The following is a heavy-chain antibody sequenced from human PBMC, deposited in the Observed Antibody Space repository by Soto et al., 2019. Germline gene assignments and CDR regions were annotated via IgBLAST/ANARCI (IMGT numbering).Heavy chain of an antibody. J-gene: IGHJ4*02. CDR2: ISAYNGNT. CDR1: GYTFTSYG. V-gene: IGHV1-18*01. Sequence: ASVKVSCKASGYTFTSYGISWVRQAPGQGLEWMGWISAYNGNTNYAQKLQGRVNMTTDTSTSTAYMELRSLRSDDTAVYYCARDQEARAVAGSSDYWGQGTLVTVSS. CDR3: ARDQEARAVAGSSDY. D-gene: IGHD6-19*01.